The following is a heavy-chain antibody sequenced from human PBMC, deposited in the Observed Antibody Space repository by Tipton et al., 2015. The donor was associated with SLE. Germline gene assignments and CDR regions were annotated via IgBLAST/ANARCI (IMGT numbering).Heavy chain of an antibody. CDR2: INHSGST. Sequence: GLVKPSETLSLTCAVYGGSFSGYYWSWIRQPPGKGLEWIGEINHSGSTNYNPSLKSRVTISVDTSKNQFSLKLSSVTAAGTAVYYWASCRYYYGSGWFDPWGQGTLVTVSS. CDR3: ASCRYYYGSGWFDP. V-gene: IGHV4-34*01. J-gene: IGHJ5*02. D-gene: IGHD3-10*01. CDR1: GGSFSGYY.